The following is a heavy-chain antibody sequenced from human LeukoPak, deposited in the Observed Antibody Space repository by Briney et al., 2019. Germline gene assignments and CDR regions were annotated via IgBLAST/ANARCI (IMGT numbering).Heavy chain of an antibody. D-gene: IGHD6-6*01. CDR2: ISPTGSDI. Sequence: WGSLRLSCAASGFTFSDFYMTWIRQDPGKGLECLSYISPTGSDISYADSVKGRCTISRDNAENSLYLQMNSLRAEDTAVYYCARAPAGAYSSLSFDYWGQGTLVTVSS. CDR3: ARAPAGAYSSLSFDY. CDR1: GFTFSDFY. V-gene: IGHV3-11*04. J-gene: IGHJ4*02.